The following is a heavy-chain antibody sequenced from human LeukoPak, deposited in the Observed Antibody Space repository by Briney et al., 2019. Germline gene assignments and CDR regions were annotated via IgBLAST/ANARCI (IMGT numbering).Heavy chain of an antibody. Sequence: GRSLRLSCAASGFTFSSYGMHWVRQAPGKGLEWVAVISYDGSNKYYADSVKGRFTISRDNSKNTLYLQMNSLRAEDTAVYYCAKDSSGYSSHFDYWGQGTLVTVSS. V-gene: IGHV3-30*18. CDR2: ISYDGSNK. CDR1: GFTFSSYG. J-gene: IGHJ4*02. D-gene: IGHD3-22*01. CDR3: AKDSSGYSSHFDY.